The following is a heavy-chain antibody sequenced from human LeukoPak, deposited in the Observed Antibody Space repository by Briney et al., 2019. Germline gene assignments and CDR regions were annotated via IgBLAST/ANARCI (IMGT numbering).Heavy chain of an antibody. Sequence: GGSLRLSCAASGFTFSSYWMSWVRQAPGKGLEWVANIKQDGSEKYYVDSVKGRFTISRDNAKNSLYLQMNSLRAEDTAVYYCARDVRWSGSYYGGVDYWGQGTLVTVSS. D-gene: IGHD1-26*01. CDR3: ARDVRWSGSYYGGVDY. V-gene: IGHV3-7*05. J-gene: IGHJ4*02. CDR2: IKQDGSEK. CDR1: GFTFSSYW.